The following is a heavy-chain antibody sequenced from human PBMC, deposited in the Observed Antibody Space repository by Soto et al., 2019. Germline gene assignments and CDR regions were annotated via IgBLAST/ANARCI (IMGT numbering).Heavy chain of an antibody. CDR1: GFTFRVYA. CDR3: ARIRQLLFVS. V-gene: IGHV3-23*01. CDR2: IGGTGNTT. Sequence: VHLSESGGALVQPGGSLRLSCAASGFTFRVYAMSWFRQAPGGGLEWVSAIGGTGNTTYYSDSVKGRFTIARDNSRDTLYLQMTSLRVEDTAVYYCARIRQLLFVSGGQGTLVSVSS. D-gene: IGHD2-2*01. J-gene: IGHJ4*02.